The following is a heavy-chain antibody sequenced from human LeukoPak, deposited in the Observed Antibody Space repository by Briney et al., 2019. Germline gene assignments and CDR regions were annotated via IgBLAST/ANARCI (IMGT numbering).Heavy chain of an antibody. Sequence: SETLSLTCTVSGGSISSYYWSWIRQPPGKGLEWIGYIYYSGSTNYNPSLKSRVTISVDTSKNQFSLKLSSVTAADTAVYYCARGGRGKPYNWFDPWGQGTLVTVSS. CDR2: IYYSGST. D-gene: IGHD1-26*01. J-gene: IGHJ5*02. V-gene: IGHV4-59*12. CDR3: ARGGRGKPYNWFDP. CDR1: GGSISSYY.